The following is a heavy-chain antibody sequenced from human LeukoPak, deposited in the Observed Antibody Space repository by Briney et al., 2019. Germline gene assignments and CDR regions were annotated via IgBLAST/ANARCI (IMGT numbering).Heavy chain of an antibody. D-gene: IGHD4-23*01. CDR3: VSNGNSAH. CDR1: GFTFSNYW. Sequence: GGSLRLSCAASGFTFSNYWMHWVRQAPGKGLVWVSRINTDGSTTDYADSVKGRFTISRDNAKNTVYLQMSSLRAEDTGVYYCVSNGNSAHWGPGSLVTVSS. CDR2: INTDGSTT. V-gene: IGHV3-74*01. J-gene: IGHJ4*02.